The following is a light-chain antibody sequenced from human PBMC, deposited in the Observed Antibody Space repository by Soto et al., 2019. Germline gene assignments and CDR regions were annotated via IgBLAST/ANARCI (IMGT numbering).Light chain of an antibody. J-gene: IGKJ4*01. V-gene: IGKV3-20*01. Sequence: EIVLTQSPGTLSLYPGERATLSCRASQSVGTYLAWYQQKPGQAPRILIYDASSRATGIPDRFSGSGSGTDFTLTISRLEPEDFAMYYCQRYGSSLPFGGGTRVEI. CDR1: QSVGTY. CDR3: QRYGSSLP. CDR2: DAS.